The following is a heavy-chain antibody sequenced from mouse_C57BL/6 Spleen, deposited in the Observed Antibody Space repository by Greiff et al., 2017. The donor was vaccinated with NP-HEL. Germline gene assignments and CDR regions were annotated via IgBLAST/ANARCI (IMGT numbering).Heavy chain of an antibody. V-gene: IGHV1-80*01. J-gene: IGHJ2*01. CDR1: GYAFSSYW. CDR3: AREGYYGYDGFDY. D-gene: IGHD2-2*01. Sequence: QVQLQQSGAELVKPGASVKISCKASGYAFSSYWMNWVKQRPGKGLEWIGQIYPGDGDTNYNGKFKGKATLTADKSSSTAYMQLSSLTSEDSAVYFCAREGYYGYDGFDYWGQGTTLTVSS. CDR2: IYPGDGDT.